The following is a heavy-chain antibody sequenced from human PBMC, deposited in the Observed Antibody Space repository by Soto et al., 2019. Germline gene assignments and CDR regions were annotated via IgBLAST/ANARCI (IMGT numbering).Heavy chain of an antibody. CDR2: ISHSGGNT. D-gene: IGHD2-2*01. Sequence: GGSLRLSCVASRFTFRSYAMTCVRQVEGKALEPVASISHSGGNTSSADPLKGRFTISRDYSKDTLYLQMNSLRAVDTARFYCAQISCPGVSCPSYYYGMEVWGPGNRVTVSS. J-gene: IGHJ6*02. CDR1: RFTFRSYA. V-gene: IGHV3-23*01. CDR3: AQISCPGVSCPSYYYGMEV.